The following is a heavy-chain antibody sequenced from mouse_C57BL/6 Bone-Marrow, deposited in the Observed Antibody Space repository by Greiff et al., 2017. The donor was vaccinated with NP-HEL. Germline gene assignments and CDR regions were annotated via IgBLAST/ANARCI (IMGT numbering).Heavy chain of an antibody. CDR2: IYPRDGST. V-gene: IGHV1-78*01. CDR3: ARSGAYYSNYDYAMDY. Sequence: VQLQESDAELVKPGASVKISCKVSGYTFTDHTIHWMKQRPEQGLEWIGYIYPRDGSTKYNEKFKGKATLTADKSSSTAYMQLNSLTSEDSAVYFCARSGAYYSNYDYAMDYWGQGTSVTVSS. J-gene: IGHJ4*01. CDR1: GYTFTDHT. D-gene: IGHD2-5*01.